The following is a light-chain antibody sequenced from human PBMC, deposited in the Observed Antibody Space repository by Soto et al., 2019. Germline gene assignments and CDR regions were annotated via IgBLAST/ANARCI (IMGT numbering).Light chain of an antibody. CDR3: QQYDNLPRYT. CDR1: QDISNS. Sequence: DIQMTQTPSSQSASVGDRVTITCQASQDISNSLNWYQQKPGKAPKLLIYDASNLETGVPSRFSGSGSGTDFTFTISSLQPEDIATYYCQQYDNLPRYTFGQGTKLEIK. CDR2: DAS. V-gene: IGKV1-33*01. J-gene: IGKJ2*01.